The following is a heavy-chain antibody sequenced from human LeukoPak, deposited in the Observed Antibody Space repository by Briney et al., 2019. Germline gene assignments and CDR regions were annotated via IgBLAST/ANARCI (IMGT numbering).Heavy chain of an antibody. V-gene: IGHV3-23*01. D-gene: IGHD4-23*01. J-gene: IGHJ4*02. CDR2: ISGSGGST. Sequence: GGSLRLSCAASGFTFSSYAMSWVGHAPGKGLERVSAISGSGGSTYYADSVKGRFTISRDNSKNTLYLQMNSLRAEDTAVYYCAKDGTTVVTPERDWGQGTLVTVSS. CDR1: GFTFSSYA. CDR3: AKDGTTVVTPERD.